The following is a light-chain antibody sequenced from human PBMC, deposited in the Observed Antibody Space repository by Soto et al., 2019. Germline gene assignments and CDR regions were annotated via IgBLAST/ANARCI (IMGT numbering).Light chain of an antibody. V-gene: IGKV1-5*03. J-gene: IGKJ1*01. Sequence: DIQMTQFPSTLSASVGDRVTITCRASQSIRNWLAWYHQKPGKAPNLLIYKAYSLESGVPSRFSGSGSGTEFTLTISSLQPDDFGTYHCQKYNNYPWTFGQGTKVEIK. CDR1: QSIRNW. CDR3: QKYNNYPWT. CDR2: KAY.